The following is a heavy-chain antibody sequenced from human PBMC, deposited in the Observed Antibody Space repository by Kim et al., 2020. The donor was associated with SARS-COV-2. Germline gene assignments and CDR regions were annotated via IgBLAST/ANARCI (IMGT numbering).Heavy chain of an antibody. Sequence: IYDADAVKGRFTCYRDNIRDTLHLQMNSLTLDETAVYYCARDLNGRFDVWGQGTLVTVSS. CDR2: I. CDR3: ARDLNGRFDV. J-gene: IGHJ5*02. D-gene: IGHD2-8*01. V-gene: IGHV3-33*01.